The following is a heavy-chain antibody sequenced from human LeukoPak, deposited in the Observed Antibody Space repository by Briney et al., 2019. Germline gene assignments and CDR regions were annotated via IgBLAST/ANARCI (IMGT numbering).Heavy chain of an antibody. Sequence: ASETLSLTCTVSGGSISSSSYYWGWIRQPPGKGLEWIGSIYYSGSTYYNPSLKSRVTISVDTSKNQFSLKLSSVTAADTAVYYCARGGGISHYYYYMDVWGKGTTVTISS. J-gene: IGHJ6*03. V-gene: IGHV4-39*07. CDR3: ARGGGISHYYYYMDV. CDR1: GGSISSSSYY. CDR2: IYYSGST. D-gene: IGHD6-13*01.